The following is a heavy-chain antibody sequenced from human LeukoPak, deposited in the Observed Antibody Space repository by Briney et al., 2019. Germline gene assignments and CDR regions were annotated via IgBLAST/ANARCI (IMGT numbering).Heavy chain of an antibody. D-gene: IGHD1-26*01. CDR2: INHSGST. J-gene: IGHJ4*02. CDR1: GGSFSGYY. V-gene: IGHV4-34*01. CDR3: ARITRSSGSYYGFDY. Sequence: SETLSLTCAVYGGSFSGYYWSWIRQPPGKGLEWIGEINHSGSTNYNPSLKSRVPISVDTSKNRFSLKLSSVTAADTAVYYCARITRSSGSYYGFDYWGQGTLVTVSS.